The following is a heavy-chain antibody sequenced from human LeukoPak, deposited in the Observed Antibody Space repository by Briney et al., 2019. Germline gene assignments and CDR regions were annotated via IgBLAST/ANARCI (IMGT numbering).Heavy chain of an antibody. D-gene: IGHD3-10*01. CDR2: INHSGST. CDR3: ARETMYYYGSGSYRALYYFDY. V-gene: IGHV4-34*01. Sequence: SETLSLTCAVYGGSFSGYYWSWIRQPPGKGREWIGEINHSGSTNYNPSLKSRVTISVDTSKNQFSLKLSSVTAADTAVYYCARETMYYYGSGSYRALYYFDYWGQGTLVTVSS. CDR1: GGSFSGYY. J-gene: IGHJ4*02.